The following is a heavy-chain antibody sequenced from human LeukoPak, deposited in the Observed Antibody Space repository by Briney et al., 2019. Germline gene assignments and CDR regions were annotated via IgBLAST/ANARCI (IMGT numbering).Heavy chain of an antibody. CDR1: GGSFSGYY. V-gene: IGHV4-34*01. Sequence: SETLSLTCAVYGGSFSGYYWSWFRQPPGKGLEWIGEINHSGSTNYNPSLKSRVTISIDTSKNQFSLKLSSVTAADTAVYYCAREDRGYSYGYGRVSRGMDVWGQGTTVTVSS. CDR3: AREDRGYSYGYGRVSRGMDV. D-gene: IGHD5-18*01. CDR2: INHSGST. J-gene: IGHJ6*02.